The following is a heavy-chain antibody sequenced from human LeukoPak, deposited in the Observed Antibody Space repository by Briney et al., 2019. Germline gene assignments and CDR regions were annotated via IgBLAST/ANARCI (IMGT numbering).Heavy chain of an antibody. Sequence: SETLSLTCTVSGGSISSGGYYWSWIRQHPGKGLEWIGYIYYSGSTYYNPSLKGRVTISVDTSKNQFSLKLSSVTAADTAVYYCARAVVTTPRYYFDYWGQGTLVTVSS. V-gene: IGHV4-31*03. D-gene: IGHD4-23*01. CDR1: GGSISSGGYY. J-gene: IGHJ4*02. CDR3: ARAVVTTPRYYFDY. CDR2: IYYSGST.